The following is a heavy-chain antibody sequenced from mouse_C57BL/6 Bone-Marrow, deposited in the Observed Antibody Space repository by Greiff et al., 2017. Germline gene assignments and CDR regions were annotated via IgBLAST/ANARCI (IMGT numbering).Heavy chain of an antibody. CDR2: MSDGGSYT. CDR1: GFTFSSYA. V-gene: IGHV5-4*01. D-gene: IGHD1-1*01. J-gene: IGHJ2*01. CDR3: ARAAVVPFDY. Sequence: EVQGVESGGGLVKPGGSLQLSCAASGFTFSSYAMSWVRQTPEKRLEWVATMSDGGSYTYYPDNVKGRFTSSRDNAKNNLYLQMSHLKSEDTAMYYCARAAVVPFDYWGQGTTLTVSS.